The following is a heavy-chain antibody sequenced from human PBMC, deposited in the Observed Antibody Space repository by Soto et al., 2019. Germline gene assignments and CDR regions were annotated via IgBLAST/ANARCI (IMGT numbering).Heavy chain of an antibody. J-gene: IGHJ6*02. D-gene: IGHD3-10*01. V-gene: IGHV3-53*01. CDR2: IYSGGST. CDR1: GFTVSSNY. CDR3: AREPTLWFGEFDPYYYGMDV. Sequence: PGGSLRLSCAASGFTVSSNYMSWVRQAPGKGLEWVSVIYSGGSTYYADSVKGRFTISRDNSKNTLYLQMNSLRAEDTAVYYCAREPTLWFGEFDPYYYGMDVWGQGTTVTVSS.